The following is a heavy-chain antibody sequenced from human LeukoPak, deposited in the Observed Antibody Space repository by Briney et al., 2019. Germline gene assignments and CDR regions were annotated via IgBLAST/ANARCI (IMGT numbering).Heavy chain of an antibody. CDR3: ARAWGCSGGSCPSDY. V-gene: IGHV4-4*07. CDR1: GVSISSYY. Sequence: PSETLSLTCTVSGVSISSYYWSWIRQPAGKGLEWIGRIYTSGSTNYNPSLKSRVTISVDTSKNQFSLRLSSVTAADTAVYYCARAWGCSGGSCPSDYWGQGTLVTVSS. J-gene: IGHJ4*02. D-gene: IGHD2-15*01. CDR2: IYTSGST.